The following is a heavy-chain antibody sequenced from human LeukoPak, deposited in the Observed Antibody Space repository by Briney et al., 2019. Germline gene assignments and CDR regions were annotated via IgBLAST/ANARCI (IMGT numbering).Heavy chain of an antibody. Sequence: PSETLTLTCTVSVGSISSYYWSCMRKPPGKGLSWLGYIYYSGSTNYNPSLKSRVTIPVEQPKEQFVLKLNYVASADPAGLLLARSRGVNPLDWFDPWGEGTLVTVSS. CDR3: ARSRGVNPLDWFDP. V-gene: IGHV4-59*12. CDR1: VGSISSYY. D-gene: IGHD3-10*01. CDR2: IYYSGST. J-gene: IGHJ5*02.